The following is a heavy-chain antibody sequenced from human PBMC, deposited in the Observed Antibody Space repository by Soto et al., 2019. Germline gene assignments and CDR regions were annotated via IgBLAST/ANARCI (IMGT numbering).Heavy chain of an antibody. CDR2: IYSGIGT. V-gene: IGHV3-53*01. CDR3: ARAEIGGSYYRLDF. J-gene: IGHJ4*02. CDR1: GFTVSSSY. D-gene: IGHD1-26*01. Sequence: HPGGSLRLSCAASGFTVSSSYMSWVRQAPGKGLECVSVIYSGIGTYYADSVKGRFTISRDSSKNTLYLQMNSLRDDDTAVYYCARAEIGGSYYRLDFWGLGTMVTVYS.